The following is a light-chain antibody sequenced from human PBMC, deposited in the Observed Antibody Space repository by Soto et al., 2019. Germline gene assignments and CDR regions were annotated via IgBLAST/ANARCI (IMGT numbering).Light chain of an antibody. Sequence: EIVLTQSPATLSLSPGQGATLSCRASQSVYSSLAWYQHKPGQAPRLLIYSASYRATGIPARFSASGSGTDFTLTISSLEPEDFAVYYCQQCSSWPYSFGQGTKVDIK. CDR3: QQCSSWPYS. V-gene: IGKV3-11*01. CDR2: SAS. J-gene: IGKJ2*03. CDR1: QSVYSS.